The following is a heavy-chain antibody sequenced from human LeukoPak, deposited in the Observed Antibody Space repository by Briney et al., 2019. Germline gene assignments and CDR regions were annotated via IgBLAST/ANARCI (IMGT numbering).Heavy chain of an antibody. CDR3: ARGWDIVVVPAAIRSGWGSNWFDP. CDR1: GGTFSSYA. CDR2: IIPIFGTA. D-gene: IGHD2-2*02. V-gene: IGHV1-69*13. J-gene: IGHJ5*02. Sequence: ASVKVSCKASGGTFSSYAISWVRQAPGQGLEWMGGIIPIFGTANYAQKFQGRVTITADESTSTAYMELSSLRSEDTAVYYCARGWDIVVVPAAIRSGWGSNWFDPWGQGTLVTVSS.